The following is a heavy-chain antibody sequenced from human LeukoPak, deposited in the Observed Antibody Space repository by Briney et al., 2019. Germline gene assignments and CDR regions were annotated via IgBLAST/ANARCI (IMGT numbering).Heavy chain of an antibody. D-gene: IGHD2-15*01. CDR3: AREPGYCSGGSCYRAYFDY. CDR1: GGSISSYY. Sequence: SETLSLTCTVSGGSISSYYWSWIRQPAGKGLEWIGRTYTSGSTNFNPSLKSRVIMSVDTSKNQFSLKLSSVTAADTAVYYCAREPGYCSGGSCYRAYFDYWGQGTLVTVSS. J-gene: IGHJ4*02. CDR2: TYTSGST. V-gene: IGHV4-4*07.